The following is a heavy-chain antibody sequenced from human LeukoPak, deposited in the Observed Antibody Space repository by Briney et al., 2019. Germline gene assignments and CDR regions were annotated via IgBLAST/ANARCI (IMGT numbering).Heavy chain of an antibody. CDR1: GYTFTGYY. CDR3: ARDRRDGYNKDYYYGMDV. J-gene: IGHJ6*02. CDR2: INPILGIA. V-gene: IGHV1-69*10. D-gene: IGHD5-24*01. Sequence: ASVKVSCKASGYTFTGYYMHWVRQAPGQGLEWMGWINPILGIANYAQKFQGRVTITADKSTSTAYMELSSLRSEDTAVYYCARDRRDGYNKDYYYGMDVWGQGTTVTVSS.